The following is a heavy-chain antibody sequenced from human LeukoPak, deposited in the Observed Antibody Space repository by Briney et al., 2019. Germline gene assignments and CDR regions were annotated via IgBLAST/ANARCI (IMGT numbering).Heavy chain of an antibody. Sequence: SETLSLTCTVSGDSVIGSYWSWIRQAPGKGLEFIGYIYYSVDTDYNPSLKNRVTMSLDLSKKQFFLSLTSVTAADTAVYYCARRRYYDSTGYNPTYYFDHWGQGILVTVSS. CDR2: IYYSVDT. CDR1: GDSVIGSY. J-gene: IGHJ4*02. CDR3: ARRRYYDSTGYNPTYYFDH. V-gene: IGHV4-59*02. D-gene: IGHD3-22*01.